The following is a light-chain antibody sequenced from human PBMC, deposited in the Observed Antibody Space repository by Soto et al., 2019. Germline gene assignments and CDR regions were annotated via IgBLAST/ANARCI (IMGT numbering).Light chain of an antibody. CDR2: GAF. CDR1: QSVNNNY. Sequence: ESLLTQSPGTLSLSPGERATLSCRASQSVNNNYLAWYKQKPGQAPRLLIYGAFRRATGIPDRFSGSGSGTDFTLTIRRLEPEEFAVFYCQQYGSSHTFGQGTRLEIK. V-gene: IGKV3-20*01. J-gene: IGKJ5*01. CDR3: QQYGSSHT.